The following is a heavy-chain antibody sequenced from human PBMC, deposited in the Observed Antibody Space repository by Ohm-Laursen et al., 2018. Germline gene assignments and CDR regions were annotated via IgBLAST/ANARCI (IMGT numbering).Heavy chain of an antibody. CDR1: GFTFSSYA. Sequence: SLRLSCSASGFTFSSYAMNWVRQAPGKGLEWVSGISGSGSRTYYADPVKGRFTISRDNSKNTVHLQMNSLRAEDTAVYYCAKVYYCSGGSCYSWELTNGFDIWGQGTMVTVSS. D-gene: IGHD2-15*01. J-gene: IGHJ3*02. CDR3: AKVYYCSGGSCYSWELTNGFDI. V-gene: IGHV3-23*01. CDR2: ISGSGSRT.